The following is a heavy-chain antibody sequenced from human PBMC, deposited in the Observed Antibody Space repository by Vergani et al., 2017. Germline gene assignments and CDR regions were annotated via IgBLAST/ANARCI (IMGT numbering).Heavy chain of an antibody. Sequence: VQLVESGGGEVQPGRSLRLSCSAAGFPFSDYGVHWVRQAPGKGLEWVSSISSSSSYIYYADSVKGRFTISRDNAKNSLYLQMNSLRAEDTAVYYCAKFPLNITTPDRGDFWGQGSLVTVSS. V-gene: IGHV3-21*01. CDR2: ISSSSSYI. J-gene: IGHJ4*02. CDR1: GFPFSDYG. D-gene: IGHD1-1*01. CDR3: AKFPLNITTPDRGDF.